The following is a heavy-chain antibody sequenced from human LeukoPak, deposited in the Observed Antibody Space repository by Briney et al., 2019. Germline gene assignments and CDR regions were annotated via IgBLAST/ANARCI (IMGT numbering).Heavy chain of an antibody. CDR3: AREEYCGGDCYSEGFDY. V-gene: IGHV4-59*13. CDR2: IYYSGST. CDR1: GGSFSGYY. D-gene: IGHD2-21*02. Sequence: PSETLSLTCAVYGGSFSGYYWSWIRQPPGKGLEWIGYIYYSGSTNYNPSLKSRVTISVDTSKNQFSLKLSSVTAADTAVYYCAREEYCGGDCYSEGFDYWGQGTLVTVSS. J-gene: IGHJ4*02.